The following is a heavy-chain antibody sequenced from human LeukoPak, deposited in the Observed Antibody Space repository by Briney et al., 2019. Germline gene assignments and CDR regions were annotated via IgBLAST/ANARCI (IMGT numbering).Heavy chain of an antibody. Sequence: GGSLRLSCVASGITSTDYAMTWVRQAPGKGLEWVSAIGGTGRNTYYADSVKGRFTISRDNSKNTLYLQMNSLRAEDTAVYYCARDCSSTSCYSHWGQGTLVTVSS. D-gene: IGHD2-2*02. CDR1: GITSTDYA. CDR2: IGGTGRNT. J-gene: IGHJ4*02. V-gene: IGHV3-23*01. CDR3: ARDCSSTSCYSH.